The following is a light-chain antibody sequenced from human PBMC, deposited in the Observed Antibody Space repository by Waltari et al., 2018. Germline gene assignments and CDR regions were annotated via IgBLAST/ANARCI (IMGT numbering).Light chain of an antibody. CDR1: SSNIGNNY. Sequence: QSVLTQPPSVSAAPGQKVTISCSGSSSNIGNNYVSWYQQLPGTAPKLLIYDNNKRPSGIPNRFSGSKPGKSATLGITGLQTGDEADYYCGTWDTSLGAGVFGGGTQLTVL. CDR2: DNN. CDR3: GTWDTSLGAGV. J-gene: IGLJ7*01. V-gene: IGLV1-51*01.